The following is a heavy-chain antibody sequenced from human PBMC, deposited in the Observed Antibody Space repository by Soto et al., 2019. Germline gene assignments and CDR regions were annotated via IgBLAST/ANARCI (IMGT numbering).Heavy chain of an antibody. CDR2: INPNSGGT. Sequence: GASVKVFCEASGYTFTGYYMHWVRQAPGQGLEWMGWINPNSGGTNYAQKFQGWVTMTRDTSISTAYMELSRLRSDDTAVYYCARDQDWIAARPFDYWGQGTLVTVSS. CDR3: ARDQDWIAARPFDY. J-gene: IGHJ4*02. CDR1: GYTFTGYY. V-gene: IGHV1-2*04. D-gene: IGHD6-6*01.